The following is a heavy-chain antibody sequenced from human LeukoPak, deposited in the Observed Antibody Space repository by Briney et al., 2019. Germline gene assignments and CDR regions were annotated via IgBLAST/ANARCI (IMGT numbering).Heavy chain of an antibody. J-gene: IGHJ4*02. CDR1: GFTFTSSA. Sequence: GASVKVSCKASGFTFTSSAMQWVRQARGQRLEWIGWIVVGSGNTNYAQKFQERVTITRDMSTSTACMELSSLRSEDTAVYYCAADLGGRDGYNNFDYWGQGTLVTVSS. CDR3: AADLGGRDGYNNFDY. CDR2: IVVGSGNT. V-gene: IGHV1-58*02. D-gene: IGHD5-24*01.